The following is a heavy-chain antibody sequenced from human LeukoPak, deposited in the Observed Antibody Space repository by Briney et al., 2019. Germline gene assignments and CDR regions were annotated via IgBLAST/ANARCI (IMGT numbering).Heavy chain of an antibody. V-gene: IGHV1-18*01. CDR1: VYTVTNYG. Sequence: GASVTVSFTSSVYTVTNYGISWVGQAPGQGREGMGWISAYNGKKNYAQKLQGSVTMTTDTSTSTAYMELRSLTSDDTAVYYCARSGYCSSTSCYGLGRYYYYMDVWGKGTTVTVSS. CDR2: ISAYNGKK. CDR3: ARSGYCSSTSCYGLGRYYYYMDV. J-gene: IGHJ6*03. D-gene: IGHD2-2*01.